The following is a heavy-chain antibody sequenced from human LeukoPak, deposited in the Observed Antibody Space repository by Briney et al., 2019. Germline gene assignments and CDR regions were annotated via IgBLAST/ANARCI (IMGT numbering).Heavy chain of an antibody. D-gene: IGHD4-23*01. CDR3: ARDAGGNYYYYYMDV. V-gene: IGHV4-59*12. J-gene: IGHJ6*03. CDR2: IYVTGNR. CDR1: GGSIGTYY. Sequence: SETLSLTCTVSGGSIGTYYWSWVRQSPGKGLEWIGYIYVTGNRYNPSLKSRVTMSVDTSKNQFSLKLSSVTAADTAVYYCARDAGGNYYYYYMDVWGKGTTVTVSS.